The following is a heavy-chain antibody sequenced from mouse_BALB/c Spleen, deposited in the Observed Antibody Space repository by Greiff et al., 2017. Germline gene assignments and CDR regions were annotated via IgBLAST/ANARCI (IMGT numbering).Heavy chain of an antibody. J-gene: IGHJ4*01. CDR3: ARQYGNYYAMDY. CDR1: GFTFSSYA. Sequence: EVNVVESGGGLVKPGGSLKLSCAASGFTFSSYAMSWVRQTPEKRLEWVATISSGGSYTYYPDSVKGRFTISRDNAKNTLYLQMSSLRSEDTAMYYCARQYGNYYAMDYWGQGTSVTVSS. D-gene: IGHD2-10*02. V-gene: IGHV5-9-3*01. CDR2: ISSGGSYT.